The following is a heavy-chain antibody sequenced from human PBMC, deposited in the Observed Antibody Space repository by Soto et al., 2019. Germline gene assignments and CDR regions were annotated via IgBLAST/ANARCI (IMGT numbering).Heavy chain of an antibody. CDR2: IYPGDSDT. V-gene: IGHV5-51*01. Sequence: PGESLKISCKGSGYSFTSYWIGWVRQMPGKGLEWMGIIYPGDSDTRYSPSFQGQVTISADKSISTAYLQWSSLKASDTAMYYCARTSAGGKYYYGMDVWGQGTTVTVS. D-gene: IGHD6-13*01. J-gene: IGHJ6*02. CDR3: ARTSAGGKYYYGMDV. CDR1: GYSFTSYW.